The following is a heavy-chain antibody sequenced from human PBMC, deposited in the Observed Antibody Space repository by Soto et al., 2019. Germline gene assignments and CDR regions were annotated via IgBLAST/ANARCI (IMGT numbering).Heavy chain of an antibody. Sequence: EVQLVESGGGLVQPGGSLRLSCAASGFPFSSYWMSWVRQAPVKGLEWVGNIKQDGSEKNYVDFMEGRFTISRDNAENSLYLQMNSLRAEDTAVYYCARIASAGRGWDVWGQGTTVVVPS. CDR2: IKQDGSEK. D-gene: IGHD6-13*01. CDR3: ARIASAGRGWDV. V-gene: IGHV3-7*01. CDR1: GFPFSSYW. J-gene: IGHJ6*02.